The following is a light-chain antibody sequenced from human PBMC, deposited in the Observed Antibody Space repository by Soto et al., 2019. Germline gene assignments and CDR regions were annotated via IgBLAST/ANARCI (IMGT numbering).Light chain of an antibody. CDR1: QSISTW. CDR2: KAS. Sequence: DIPMTQSPSTLSASVGDRVTITCRASQSISTWLAWYQQKPGKAPKLLIYKASSLESGVQSRFSGSGSGTEYTITISSLQPDDFATYYCQQYNIFPTFGGGTKVEIK. CDR3: QQYNIFPT. J-gene: IGKJ4*01. V-gene: IGKV1-5*03.